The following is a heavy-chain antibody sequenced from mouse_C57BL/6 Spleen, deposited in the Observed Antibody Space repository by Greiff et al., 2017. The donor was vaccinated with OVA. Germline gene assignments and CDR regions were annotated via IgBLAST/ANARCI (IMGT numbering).Heavy chain of an antibody. Sequence: QVQLQQPGTELVKPGASVKLSCKASGYTFTSYWMHWVKQRPGQGLEWIGNINPSNGGTNYNEKFKRKATLTVDKSSSTAYMQLSILTSEDSAVYDCARADGLRMAMDYWGQGTSVTVSS. CDR2: INPSNGGT. J-gene: IGHJ4*01. D-gene: IGHD2-4*01. CDR1: GYTFTSYW. CDR3: ARADGLRMAMDY. V-gene: IGHV1-53*01.